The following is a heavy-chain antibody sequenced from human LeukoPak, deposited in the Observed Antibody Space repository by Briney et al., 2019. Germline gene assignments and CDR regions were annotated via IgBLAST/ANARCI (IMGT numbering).Heavy chain of an antibody. D-gene: IGHD1-26*01. J-gene: IGHJ4*02. V-gene: IGHV3-23*01. CDR1: GFTFSSYA. CDR3: AKATGKLRAQFGY. Sequence: GGSLRLSCAASGFTFSSYAMSWVRQAPGKGLEWVSAISGSGGSTYYADSVKGRFTISRDNSKSTLYLQMNSLRAEDTAVYYCAKATGKLRAQFGYWGQGTLVTVSS. CDR2: ISGSGGST.